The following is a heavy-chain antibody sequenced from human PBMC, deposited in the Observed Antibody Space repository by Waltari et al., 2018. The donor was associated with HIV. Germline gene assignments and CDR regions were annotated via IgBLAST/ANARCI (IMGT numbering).Heavy chain of an antibody. J-gene: IGHJ6*02. V-gene: IGHV1-24*01. CDR1: GYTLPELS. CDR3: ATGGGTTSIQLYDLDV. CDR2: FDPEDDET. Sequence: QVQLIQSGAEVTKPGASVKVSCKVFGYTLPELSMHWVRQAPGKGLEWMGGFDPEDDETIYAQKFQGRVTMTEDTSTDSAYMELSSLTSEDTAVYYCATGGGTTSIQLYDLDVWGQGTTVTVSS. D-gene: IGHD1-26*01.